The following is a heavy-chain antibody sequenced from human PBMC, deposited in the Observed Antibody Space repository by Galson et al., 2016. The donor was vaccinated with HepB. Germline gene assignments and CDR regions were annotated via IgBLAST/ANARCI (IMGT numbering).Heavy chain of an antibody. CDR2: IIPIFVTP. CDR1: GGTFSTYA. V-gene: IGHV1-69*13. Sequence: SVKVSCKASGGTFSTYAFSWVRQAPGQGLEWMGGIIPIFVTPHHAQKFQGRVAITADESTSTAYMELSSLTSEDTAVYYCALNYQYGLDVWGQGTTVIVS. J-gene: IGHJ6*02. CDR3: ALNYQYGLDV.